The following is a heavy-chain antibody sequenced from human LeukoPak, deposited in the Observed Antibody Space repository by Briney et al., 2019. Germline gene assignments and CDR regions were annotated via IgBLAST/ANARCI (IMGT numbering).Heavy chain of an antibody. CDR3: ARFGAAAALVEY. V-gene: IGHV4-30-2*01. D-gene: IGHD6-13*01. CDR2: IYHSGST. CDR1: GGSISSGGYS. Sequence: PSQTLSLTCAVSGGSISSGGYSWSWIRQPPGKGLEWIGYIYHSGSTYYNPSLKSRVTISVDTSKNQFSLKLSSVTAADTAVYYCARFGAAAALVEYWGQGTLVTVSS. J-gene: IGHJ4*02.